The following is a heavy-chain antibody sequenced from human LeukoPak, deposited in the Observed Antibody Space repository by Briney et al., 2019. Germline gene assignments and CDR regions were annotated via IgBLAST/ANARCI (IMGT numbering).Heavy chain of an antibody. CDR3: AREPDCSGGSCYSRYFDL. CDR1: GGTFSSYA. J-gene: IGHJ2*01. D-gene: IGHD2-15*01. V-gene: IGHV1-69*05. Sequence: SSVKVSCKASGGTFSSYAISWVRQAPGQGLEWMGRIIPIFGTANYSQKFQGRVTITTDESTSTPYMELSSLRSEDTAVYYCAREPDCSGGSCYSRYFDLWGRGTLVTVSS. CDR2: IIPIFGTA.